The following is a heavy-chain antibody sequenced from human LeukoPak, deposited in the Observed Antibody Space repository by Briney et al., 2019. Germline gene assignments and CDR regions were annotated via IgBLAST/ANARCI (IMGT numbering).Heavy chain of an antibody. V-gene: IGHV3-7*04. J-gene: IGHJ4*02. CDR2: IQQDGSEK. CDR1: GFTFSDHW. Sequence: PGESLILSCAASGFTFSDHWMSWVRQAPGKGLEWVANIQQDGSEKYYVDSVKGRFTISRDNAKKSLFLQVSSLRGEDTAVYYCARDRGFSYGIDFWGQGTLVTVSS. D-gene: IGHD5-18*01. CDR3: ARDRGFSYGIDF.